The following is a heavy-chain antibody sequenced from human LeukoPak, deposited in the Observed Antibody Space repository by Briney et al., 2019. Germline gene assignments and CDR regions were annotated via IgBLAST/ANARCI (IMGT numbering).Heavy chain of an antibody. V-gene: IGHV4-34*01. CDR3: ARQFVAARPHDY. D-gene: IGHD6-6*01. CDR1: GGSFSGYY. Sequence: SETLSLTCAVYGGSFSGYYWSWIRQPPGKGLEWIGEINHSGSTNYNPSIKSRVSISVDTSKNQFSLKLSSVTAADTAVYYCARQFVAARPHDYWGQGTLVTVSS. J-gene: IGHJ4*02. CDR2: INHSGST.